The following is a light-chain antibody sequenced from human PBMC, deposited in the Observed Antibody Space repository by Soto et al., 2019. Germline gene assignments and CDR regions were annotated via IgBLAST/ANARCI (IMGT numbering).Light chain of an antibody. CDR3: QQYNTYSRT. V-gene: IGKV1-5*03. CDR1: QSVSIW. Sequence: DIQMTQSPSTLSASEGDRVTISCRASQSVSIWLAWYQQKPGRAPKLLIYKSSILESGVPSRFSGSRSGTEFTLIISSLQPDDFATYYCQQYNTYSRTFGQGTKVDIK. J-gene: IGKJ1*01. CDR2: KSS.